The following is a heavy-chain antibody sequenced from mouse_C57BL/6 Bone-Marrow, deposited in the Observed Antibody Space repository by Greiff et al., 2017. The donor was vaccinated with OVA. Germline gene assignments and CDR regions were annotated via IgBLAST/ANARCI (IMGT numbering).Heavy chain of an antibody. CDR3: ARHGGY. CDR1: GFTFSSYG. V-gene: IGHV5-6*01. J-gene: IGHJ2*01. Sequence: EVNVVESGGDLVKPGGSLKLSCAASGFTFSSYGMSWVRQTPDKRLEWVATISSGGSYTYYPDSVKGRFTISRDNAKNTLYLQMSSLKSEDTAMYYCARHGGYWGQGTTLTVSS. CDR2: ISSGGSYT.